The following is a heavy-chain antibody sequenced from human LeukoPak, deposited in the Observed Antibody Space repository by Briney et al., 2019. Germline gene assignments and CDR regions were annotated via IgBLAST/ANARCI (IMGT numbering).Heavy chain of an antibody. D-gene: IGHD3-16*01. J-gene: IGHJ3*02. V-gene: IGHV3-48*03. CDR1: GFTFSSYE. Sequence: PGGSLRLSCAASGFTFSSYELYWVRQAPGKGLEWNSYISSSSTIIKYADSVRGRFTISRDDARESLYLQMSSLRADDTAIYYCGASRQYVGAFDIWGQGTLVTVSS. CDR2: ISSSSTII. CDR3: GASRQYVGAFDI.